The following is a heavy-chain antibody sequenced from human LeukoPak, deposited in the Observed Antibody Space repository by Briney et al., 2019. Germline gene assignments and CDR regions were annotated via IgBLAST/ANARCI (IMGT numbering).Heavy chain of an antibody. CDR3: ARERWGVY. CDR1: GFTLRSYE. V-gene: IGHV3-48*03. Sequence: PGGSLRLSCAAFGFTLRSYEMNWVRHAPGRGLEWVSHISGGGESTVYPDAVKGRFTISRDNAKNSLYLQMNSLRAEDTAVYYCARERWGVYWGQGTLVTVSS. J-gene: IGHJ4*02. CDR2: ISGGGEST. D-gene: IGHD3-10*01.